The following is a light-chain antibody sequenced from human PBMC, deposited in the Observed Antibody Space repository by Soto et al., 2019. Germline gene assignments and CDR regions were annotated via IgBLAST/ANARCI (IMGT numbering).Light chain of an antibody. J-gene: IGKJ1*01. CDR2: LGS. CDR3: MQALQTPWT. Sequence: DLVMTQSPLSLPVTPGEPASISCRSSQSLLHSNGYNYLDWYLQKPGQSPQLLIYLGSDRASGVPDRFSGSGSGTDFTLKISRVEAEDVGVYYCMQALQTPWTFVQGTKVEIK. CDR1: QSLLHSNGYNY. V-gene: IGKV2-28*01.